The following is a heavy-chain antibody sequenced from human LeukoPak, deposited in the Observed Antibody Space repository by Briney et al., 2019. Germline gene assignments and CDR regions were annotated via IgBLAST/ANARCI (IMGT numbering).Heavy chain of an antibody. CDR1: GYSFTSYW. V-gene: IGHV5-51*01. J-gene: IGHJ3*02. Sequence: GESLKISCKGSGYSFTSYWSGWVRQMPGKGREWMGFIYPGDSDTRYSPSFQGQVTISADKSISTAYLQWSSLQASDTAMYYCASRPDILTGYYANDAFDIWGQGTMVTVSS. CDR3: ASRPDILTGYYANDAFDI. CDR2: IYPGDSDT. D-gene: IGHD3-9*01.